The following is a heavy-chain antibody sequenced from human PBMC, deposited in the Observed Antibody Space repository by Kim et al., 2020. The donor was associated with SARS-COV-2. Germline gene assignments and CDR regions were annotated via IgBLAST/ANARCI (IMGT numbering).Heavy chain of an antibody. CDR3: TRARAITGLDP. CDR1: GYTFTDHY. V-gene: IGHV1-2*02. CDR2: INPDSGAT. J-gene: IGHJ5*02. Sequence: SVKVSCKASGYTFTDHYVHWVRQAPGQGLEWMGWINPDSGATYYEHKFQGRVTVTGDRSITTIYMDLSSLRSDDTAVYYCTRARAITGLDPWGQGTLVT.